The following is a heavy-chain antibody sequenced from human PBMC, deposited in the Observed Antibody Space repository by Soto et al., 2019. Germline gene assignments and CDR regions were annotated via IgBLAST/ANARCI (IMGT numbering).Heavy chain of an antibody. CDR3: ERDGAWYCSSTSCYNQVDYYYGMDV. CDR1: GFTFSSYS. CDR2: ISSSSSYI. D-gene: IGHD2-2*02. J-gene: IGHJ6*02. Sequence: GGSLRLSCAASGFTFSSYSMNWVRQAPGKGLEWVSSISSSSSYIYYADSVKGRFTISRDNAKNSLYLQMNSLRAEDTAVYYCERDGAWYCSSTSCYNQVDYYYGMDVWGQGTTVTVSS. V-gene: IGHV3-21*01.